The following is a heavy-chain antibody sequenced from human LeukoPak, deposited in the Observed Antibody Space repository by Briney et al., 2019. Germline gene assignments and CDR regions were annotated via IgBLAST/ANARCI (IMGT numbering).Heavy chain of an antibody. D-gene: IGHD3-16*02. J-gene: IGHJ4*02. CDR2: ISYDGRNK. V-gene: IGHV3-30*03. CDR3: ASDHGSYTYYFDY. Sequence: GRSLRLSCVATGFTFRSYGMHRVRQAPGKGMEWVALISYDGRNKYYADSVKGRFTISRDNSKNTLYLQMSSLRAEDTAVYYCASDHGSYTYYFDYWGQGTLVTVSS. CDR1: GFTFRSYG.